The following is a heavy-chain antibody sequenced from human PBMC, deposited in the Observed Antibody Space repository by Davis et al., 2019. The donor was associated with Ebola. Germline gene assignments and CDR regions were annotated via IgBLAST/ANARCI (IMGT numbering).Heavy chain of an antibody. D-gene: IGHD3/OR15-3a*01. Sequence: PGGSLRLSCAVSGFTFSTYGFNWVRQAPGKGLEWVSHINSGGTNIFYRDSVKGRFTISRDNVKSILYLQMNSLRDEDTAMYYCATDPGDWLDFDYWGQGTLVTVSS. CDR3: ATDPGDWLDFDY. J-gene: IGHJ4*02. CDR2: INSGGTNI. CDR1: GFTFSTYG. V-gene: IGHV3-48*02.